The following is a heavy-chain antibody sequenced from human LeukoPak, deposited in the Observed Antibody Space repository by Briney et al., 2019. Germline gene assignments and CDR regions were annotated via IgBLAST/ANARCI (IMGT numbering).Heavy chain of an antibody. CDR1: SGPISSYY. CDR2: IYYSGST. J-gene: IGHJ3*02. CDR3: ARHYDFWSGYKDAFDI. Sequence: SETLSLTCTVSSGPISSYYWSWIRHPPGKGLEWIGYIYYSGSTNYNPSLKSRVTISVDTSKNQFSLKLSSVTAADTAVYYCARHYDFWSGYKDAFDIWGQGTMVTVSS. D-gene: IGHD3-3*01. V-gene: IGHV4-59*01.